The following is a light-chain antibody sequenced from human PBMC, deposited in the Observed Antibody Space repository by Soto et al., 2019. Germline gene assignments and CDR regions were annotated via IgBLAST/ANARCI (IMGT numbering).Light chain of an antibody. CDR3: QQYDNKPPIA. CDR2: DTS. Sequence: EIVMTQSPATLSVSPGERVTLSCRASQSVSNNLAWYQQKPGQAPRLLIYDTSTRATGIPDRFSGSGSGTEFTLTISSLQSEDFAVYHCQQYDNKPPIAFGQGTRLEIK. CDR1: QSVSNN. V-gene: IGKV3-15*01. J-gene: IGKJ5*01.